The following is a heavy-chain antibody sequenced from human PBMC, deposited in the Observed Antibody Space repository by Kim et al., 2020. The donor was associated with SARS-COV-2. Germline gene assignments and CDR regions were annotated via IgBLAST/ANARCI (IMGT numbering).Heavy chain of an antibody. CDR3: AKDGGGGYTVGGYFFD. D-gene: IGHD6-13*01. J-gene: IGHJ4*01. V-gene: IGHV3-23*01. CDR2: ASGSGSKT. Sequence: GGSLRLSCAASGFTFTNYAMTWVRQAPGKGLEWVSSASGSGSKTYYADSVRGRFTISRDSSKDTVYLQMNSLRVEDTAVYYCAKDGGGGYTVGGYFFD. CDR1: GFTFTNYA.